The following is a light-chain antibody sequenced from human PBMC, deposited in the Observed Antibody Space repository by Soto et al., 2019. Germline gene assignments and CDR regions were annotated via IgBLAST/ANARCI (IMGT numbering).Light chain of an antibody. CDR3: SSYAKSGSVV. V-gene: IGLV2-14*01. CDR2: DVS. Sequence: SVLTQPASVSGSPGQSIAISCTGTSSDVGAYDYVSWYQQHPGEAPKVKIYDVSHRPSGVSDRFSGSKSGNTASLTISGLQAEDEADYYCSSYAKSGSVVFGGGTKVTVL. J-gene: IGLJ2*01. CDR1: SSDVGAYDY.